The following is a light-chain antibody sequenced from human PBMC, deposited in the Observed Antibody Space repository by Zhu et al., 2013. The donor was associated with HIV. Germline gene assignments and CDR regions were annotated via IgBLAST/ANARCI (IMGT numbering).Light chain of an antibody. J-gene: IGLJ3*02. V-gene: IGLV1-44*01. CDR1: SSNIGSNF. CDR3: ASWDDSLNAWV. CDR2: RNN. Sequence: QSVVTQPPSASATPGQRVIISCSGSSSNIGSNFVFWCQHLPGTAPKLLIFRNNQRPSGVPDRLSGSESGTSASLAISGLQSEDDCHYYCASWDDSLNAWVFGGGTKLTVL.